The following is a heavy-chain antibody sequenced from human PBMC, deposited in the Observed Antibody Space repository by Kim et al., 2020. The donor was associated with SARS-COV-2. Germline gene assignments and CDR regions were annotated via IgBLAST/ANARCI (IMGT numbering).Heavy chain of an antibody. CDR3: VRGHGWVDY. CDR1: GYTFTNNW. Sequence: GESLKISCKGSGYTFTNNWITWVRQMSGTGLEWMGRINPSDSSTIYSPSFQGHVTFSTDKSINTAYLQWSSLKALDTAMYYCVRGHGWVDYWGQGTLLPV. J-gene: IGHJ4*02. CDR2: INPSDSST. V-gene: IGHV5-10-1*01.